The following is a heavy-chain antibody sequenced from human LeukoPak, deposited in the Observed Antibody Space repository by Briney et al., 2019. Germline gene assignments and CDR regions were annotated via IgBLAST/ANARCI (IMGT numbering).Heavy chain of an antibody. CDR1: GFPLSSYE. V-gene: IGHV3-48*03. J-gene: IGHJ6*04. Sequence: GEPVTLFCAASGFPLSSYEMLWLRQAPGKGLEWVSYICNSDSNIYYAASVKGRYTISRDNAKSALYLQMTSLSAEDTAVHYCAELGISMIGGVWGKGTTVTISS. CDR3: AELGISMIGGV. CDR2: ICNSDSNI. D-gene: IGHD3-10*02.